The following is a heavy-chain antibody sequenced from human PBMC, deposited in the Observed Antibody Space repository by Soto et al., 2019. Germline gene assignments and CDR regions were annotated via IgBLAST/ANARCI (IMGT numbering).Heavy chain of an antibody. V-gene: IGHV3-23*01. D-gene: IGHD2-2*01. J-gene: IGHJ4*02. Sequence: EVQLLESGGGLVEPGGSLRLSCTVSGFPYSTYAMNWVRQAPGKGLEWVSTISGGGGSTDYADSVKGRFTVSRDNLKNTLYLQMNSLRAEDTAVHYCAVSPEEFQLLSGGGQLDYWGQGTLVTVSS. CDR2: ISGGGGST. CDR3: AVSPEEFQLLSGGGQLDY. CDR1: GFPYSTYA.